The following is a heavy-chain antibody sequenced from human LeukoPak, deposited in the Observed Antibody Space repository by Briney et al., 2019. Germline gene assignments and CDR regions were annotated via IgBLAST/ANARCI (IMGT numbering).Heavy chain of an antibody. D-gene: IGHD3-22*01. J-gene: IGHJ4*02. CDR2: ISAYNGNT. V-gene: IGHV1-18*01. CDR3: ARDRYYYRYLDY. CDR1: GYTLTSYG. Sequence: ASVKVSCKASGYTLTSYGISWVRQAPGQGLEWMGWISAYNGNTNYAQKLQGRVTMTTDTSTSTAYMELRSLRSDDTAVYYCARDRYYYRYLDYWGQGTLVTVSS.